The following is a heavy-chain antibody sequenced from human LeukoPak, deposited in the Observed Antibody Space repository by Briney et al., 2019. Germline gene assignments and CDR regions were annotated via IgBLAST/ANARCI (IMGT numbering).Heavy chain of an antibody. D-gene: IGHD2-2*01. CDR2: MSPNSGNT. CDR3: ARGSCTSCYGGSRGWFDP. V-gene: IGHV1-8*01. Sequence: GASVKVSCKASGYTFTSYDINWVRQATGQGLEWMGWMSPNSGNTGYAQKFQGRVTMTRNTSISTAYMELSSLRSEDTAVYYCARGSCTSCYGGSRGWFDPWGQGTLVTVSS. CDR1: GYTFTSYD. J-gene: IGHJ5*02.